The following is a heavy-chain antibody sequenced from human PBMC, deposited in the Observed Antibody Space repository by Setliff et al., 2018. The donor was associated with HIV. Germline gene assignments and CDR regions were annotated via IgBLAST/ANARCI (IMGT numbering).Heavy chain of an antibody. CDR1: GYIFISYG. CDR2: ISTYNGQR. V-gene: IGHV1-18*01. D-gene: IGHD3-10*01. J-gene: IGHJ6*02. CDR3: AREGVREPPSNTLYYGMDV. Sequence: ASVKVSCKASGYIFISYGFCWVRQAPGQGLEWMGWISTYNGQRNYAQKVQGRVTFTTDTSTSTAYMELRSLGSDDTAVYYCAREGVREPPSNTLYYGMDVWGQGTTVTVSS.